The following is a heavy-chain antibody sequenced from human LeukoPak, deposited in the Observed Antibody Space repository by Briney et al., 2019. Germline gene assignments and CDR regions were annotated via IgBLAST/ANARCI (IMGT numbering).Heavy chain of an antibody. CDR2: VYHTGTT. Sequence: PSEALSLTCTVSGGSISTSSYYWGWIRQPPGKGLEWIGSVYHTGTTYYNPSLKSRVAISVDTSKNQFSLKLSSLTAADTAVFYCATGGDYQFNYWGQGTLVTVS. J-gene: IGHJ4*02. CDR1: GGSISTSSYY. CDR3: ATGGDYQFNY. D-gene: IGHD2-2*01. V-gene: IGHV4-39*01.